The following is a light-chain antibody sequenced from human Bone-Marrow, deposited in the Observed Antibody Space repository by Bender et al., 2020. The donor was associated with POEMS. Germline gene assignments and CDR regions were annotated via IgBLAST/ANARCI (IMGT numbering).Light chain of an antibody. CDR2: SSH. CDR3: AVWDDRRNGWV. Sequence: QSVLTQPPSASGTPGQRVTISCSGGSSNIGAHAVNWYQHLPGTAPKLLIYSSHRRPSEVPDRFSGSRSGTSASLAISGLQSEDEAGYYCAVWDDRRNGWVFGGGTKLTVL. J-gene: IGLJ3*02. V-gene: IGLV1-44*01. CDR1: SSNIGAHA.